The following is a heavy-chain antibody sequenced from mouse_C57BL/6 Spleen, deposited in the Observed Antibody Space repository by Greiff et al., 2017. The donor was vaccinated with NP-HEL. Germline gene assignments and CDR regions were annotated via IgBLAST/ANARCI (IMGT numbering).Heavy chain of an antibody. Sequence: VQGVESGAELARPGASVKMSCKASGYTFTSYTMHWVKQRPGQGLEWIGYINPSSGYTKYNQKFKDKATLTADKSSSTAYMQLSSLTSEDSAVYYCASGGSSYWFAYWGQGTLVTVSA. CDR2: INPSSGYT. J-gene: IGHJ3*01. CDR1: GYTFTSYT. V-gene: IGHV1-4*01. CDR3: ASGGSSYWFAY. D-gene: IGHD1-1*01.